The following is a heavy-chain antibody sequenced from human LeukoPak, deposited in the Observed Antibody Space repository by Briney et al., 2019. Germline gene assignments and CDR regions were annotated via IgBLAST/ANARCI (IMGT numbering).Heavy chain of an antibody. Sequence: TPSETLSLTCTVSGGSISSYYWSWIRQPPGKGLEWIGYIYYSGSTNYNPSLKSRVTISVDTSKNQFSLKLSSVTAADTAVYYCARSTEDYYDSSGSLDYWGQGTLVTVSS. J-gene: IGHJ4*02. CDR2: IYYSGST. V-gene: IGHV4-59*01. D-gene: IGHD3-22*01. CDR3: ARSTEDYYDSSGSLDY. CDR1: GGSISSYY.